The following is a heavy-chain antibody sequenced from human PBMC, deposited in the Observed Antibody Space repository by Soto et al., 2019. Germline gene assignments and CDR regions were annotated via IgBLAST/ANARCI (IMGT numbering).Heavy chain of an antibody. CDR1: GYSLTSYY. D-gene: IGHD6-19*01. CDR2: INPNSGGT. CDR3: ARMYRSGSYYFYY. J-gene: IGHJ4*02. Sequence: ASVKVSCKASGYSLTSYYMHWVRQAPGQWLEWMGWINPNSGGTNYAQKFQGRVTMTRDTSISTAYMELSRLRSDDTAVYYCARMYRSGSYYFYYWGQGTPVTVPS. V-gene: IGHV1-2*02.